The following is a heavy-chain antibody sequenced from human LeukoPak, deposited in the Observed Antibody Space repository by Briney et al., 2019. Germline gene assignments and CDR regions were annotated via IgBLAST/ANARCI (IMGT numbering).Heavy chain of an antibody. Sequence: TPSETLSLTCTVSGGSISSYYWSWIRQPAGKGLEWIGRIYTSGSTNYNPSLKSRVTISVDTSKNQFSLKLSSVTAADTAVYYCARGPRRYFDWLLDYWGQGTLVTVSS. CDR3: ARGPRRYFDWLLDY. V-gene: IGHV4-4*07. J-gene: IGHJ4*02. D-gene: IGHD3-9*01. CDR2: IYTSGST. CDR1: GGSISSYY.